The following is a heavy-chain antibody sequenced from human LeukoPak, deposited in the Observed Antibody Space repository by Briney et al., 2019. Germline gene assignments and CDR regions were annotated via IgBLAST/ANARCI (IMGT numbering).Heavy chain of an antibody. J-gene: IGHJ5*02. D-gene: IGHD3-16*01. Sequence: SETLSLTCTVSGGSISSGDYYWSWIRQPPGKGLEWIGYIYYSGSTNYNPSLKSRVTISVDKSKNQFSLKLSSVTAADTAVYYCARVIYDYVDPWGQGTLVTVSS. V-gene: IGHV4-30-4*01. CDR3: ARVIYDYVDP. CDR2: IYYSGST. CDR1: GGSISSGDYY.